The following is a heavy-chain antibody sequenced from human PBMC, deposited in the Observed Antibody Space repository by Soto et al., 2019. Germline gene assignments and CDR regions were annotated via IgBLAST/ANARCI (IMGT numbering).Heavy chain of an antibody. Sequence: GGSLRLSCAASGFTFSDYYMSWIRQAPGKGLEWVSYISSSSSYTNYADSVKGRFTISRDNAKNSLYLQMNSLRAEDTAVYYCARADWSGPPSAYYYGSGRVDPWGQGTLVTVSS. V-gene: IGHV3-11*06. CDR3: ARADWSGPPSAYYYGSGRVDP. CDR1: GFTFSDYY. J-gene: IGHJ5*02. CDR2: ISSSSSYT. D-gene: IGHD3-10*01.